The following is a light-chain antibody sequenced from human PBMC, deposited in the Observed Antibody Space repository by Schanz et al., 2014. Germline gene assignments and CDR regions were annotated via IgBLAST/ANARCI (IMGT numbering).Light chain of an antibody. J-gene: IGKJ5*01. V-gene: IGKV3-11*01. CDR1: QSVSSF. CDR2: DAS. Sequence: EIVLTQSPATLSLSPGDRAALSCRASQSVSSFLAWYQQKPGQAPRLLIYDASNRATGIPARFSGSGSGTDFTLTISSLEPEDFAVYFCQQRHTWPLTFGQGTRLDIK. CDR3: QQRHTWPLT.